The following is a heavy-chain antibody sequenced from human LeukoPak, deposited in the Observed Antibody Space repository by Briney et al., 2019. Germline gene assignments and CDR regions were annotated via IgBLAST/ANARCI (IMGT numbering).Heavy chain of an antibody. Sequence: ASVKVSCKASGYTFTGYYMQWVRQGPGQGLEWMGWINPNSGGTNYAQKFQGRVTMTRDTSISTAYMELSRLRSDDTAVYYCARDSLGTVATGREGYFDYWGQGTLVTVSS. V-gene: IGHV1-2*02. J-gene: IGHJ4*02. CDR2: INPNSGGT. CDR3: ARDSLGTVATGREGYFDY. CDR1: GYTFTGYY. D-gene: IGHD6-13*01.